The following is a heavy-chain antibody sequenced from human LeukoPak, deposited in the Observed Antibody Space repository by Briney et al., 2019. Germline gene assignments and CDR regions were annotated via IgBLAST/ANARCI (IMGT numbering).Heavy chain of an antibody. CDR3: ARASSIAARYGY. V-gene: IGHV4-34*01. CDR2: INHSGST. Sequence: SETLSLTCAVYGGSFSGYYWSCIRQPPGKGLEWIGEINHSGSTNYNPSLKSRVTISVDTSKNQFSLKLSSVTAADTAVYYCARASSIAARYGYWGQGTLVTVSS. D-gene: IGHD6-6*01. J-gene: IGHJ4*02. CDR1: GGSFSGYY.